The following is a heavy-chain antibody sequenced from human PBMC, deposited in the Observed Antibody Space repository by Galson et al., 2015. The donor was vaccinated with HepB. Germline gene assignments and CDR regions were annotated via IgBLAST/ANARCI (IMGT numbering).Heavy chain of an antibody. CDR2: INAGNGNT. CDR3: ATGGDYSAGYYYRMDV. D-gene: IGHD3-16*01. V-gene: IGHV1-3*01. J-gene: IGHJ6*02. CDR1: GYTFTSYD. Sequence: SVKVSCKASGYTFTSYDINWVRQATGQGLEWMGWINAGNGNTKYSQKVQGRVTITRDTSASTAYMELSSLRSEDTAIYYCATGGDYSAGYYYRMDVWGQGTTVTVSS.